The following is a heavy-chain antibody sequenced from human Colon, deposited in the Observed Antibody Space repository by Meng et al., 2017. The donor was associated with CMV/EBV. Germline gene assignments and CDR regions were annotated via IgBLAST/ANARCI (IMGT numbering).Heavy chain of an antibody. CDR2: IRYDGAVT. CDR3: AKTTDSTLLYYYYGMDV. Sequence: GGSLRLSCASSELTFGSYGMHWVRQAPGKGLEWVAFIRYDGAVTYYADSAKGRFTISRDNSRNTLHLQINGLRADDTAVYYCAKTTDSTLLYYYYGMDVWGQGTTVTVSS. V-gene: IGHV3-30*02. CDR1: ELTFGSYG. J-gene: IGHJ6*02. D-gene: IGHD6-13*01.